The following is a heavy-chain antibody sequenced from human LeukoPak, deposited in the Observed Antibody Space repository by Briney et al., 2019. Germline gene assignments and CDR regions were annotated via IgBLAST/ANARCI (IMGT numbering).Heavy chain of an antibody. D-gene: IGHD5/OR15-5a*01. V-gene: IGHV4-59*08. CDR3: ARVSSIGSVALGLDY. CDR1: GGSISSYY. Sequence: PSETLSLTCTVSGGSISSYYWSWIRQPPGKGLEWIGYIYYSGSTNYNPSLKSRVTISVDTSQNQFSLKLSSVTAADTGVYYCARVSSIGSVALGLDYWGQGTRVTVSS. J-gene: IGHJ4*02. CDR2: IYYSGST.